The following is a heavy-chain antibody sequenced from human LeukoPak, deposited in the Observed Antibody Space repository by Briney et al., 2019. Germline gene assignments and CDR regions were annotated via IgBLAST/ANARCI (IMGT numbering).Heavy chain of an antibody. CDR1: GFTFSSYA. J-gene: IGHJ4*02. Sequence: GRSLRLSCSASGFTFSSYAMHWVRQAPGKGLEYVSAISSNGGSTYYADSVKGRFTISRDNSKNTLYLQMSSLRAEDTAVYYCVKDRRMRARPQAFDYWGQGTLVTVSS. D-gene: IGHD6-6*01. V-gene: IGHV3-64D*06. CDR2: ISSNGGST. CDR3: VKDRRMRARPQAFDY.